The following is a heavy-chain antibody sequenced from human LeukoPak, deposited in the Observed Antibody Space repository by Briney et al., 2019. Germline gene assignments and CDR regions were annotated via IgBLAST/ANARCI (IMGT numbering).Heavy chain of an antibody. CDR3: AARKVRGVWFYLDY. D-gene: IGHD3-10*01. Sequence: GGSLRLSCAASGFTVSAYAMAWVRQAPGKGLEWVSTVYDDNTYYADSVKGRFAISTDNSKDTLYLQMNSLRVEDTAVYFCAARKVRGVWFYLDYWGQGTLVTVSS. CDR2: VYDDNT. CDR1: GFTVSAYA. J-gene: IGHJ4*02. V-gene: IGHV3-23*01.